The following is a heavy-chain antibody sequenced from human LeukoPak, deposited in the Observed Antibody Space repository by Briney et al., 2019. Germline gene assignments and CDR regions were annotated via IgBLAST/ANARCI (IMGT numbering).Heavy chain of an antibody. CDR3: ARTTATHYGMDV. CDR1: GYTFTGYY. CDR2: INPNSGGT. J-gene: IGHJ6*02. V-gene: IGHV1-2*04. D-gene: IGHD4-17*01. Sequence: ASVKVSCKASGYTFTGYYMHWVRQAPGQGLEWMGWINPNSGGTNYAQKFQGWVTMTRDTSISTAYMELSRLRSDDTAVYYCARTTATHYGMDVWGQGTTVTVSS.